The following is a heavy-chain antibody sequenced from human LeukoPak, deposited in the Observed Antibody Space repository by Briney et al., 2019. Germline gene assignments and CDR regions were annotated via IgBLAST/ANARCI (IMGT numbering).Heavy chain of an antibody. CDR2: IVYDANNK. D-gene: IGHD6-13*01. CDR3: ATERDYGSSFDS. Sequence: PGGSLRLSCAASGFTFNSYTIHWFRQAPGQGLEWVAVIVYDANNKYYADSVKGRFAISRDNSKNTLYLQINSLRPDDTAVYYCATERDYGSSFDSWGQGTLVSVSS. V-gene: IGHV3-30*09. J-gene: IGHJ4*02. CDR1: GFTFNSYT.